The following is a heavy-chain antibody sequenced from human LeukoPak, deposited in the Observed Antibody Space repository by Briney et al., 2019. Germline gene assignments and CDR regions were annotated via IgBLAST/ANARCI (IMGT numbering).Heavy chain of an antibody. V-gene: IGHV1-69*04. J-gene: IGHJ3*02. CDR2: IIPILGIA. Sequence: SVKVSCKASGGTFSSYAISWVRQAPGQGLEWMGRIIPILGIANYAQKFQERVTITRDMSTSTAYMELSSLRSEDTAVYYCAAGYYYDSSGPDAFDIWGQGTMVTVSS. CDR1: GGTFSSYA. CDR3: AAGYYYDSSGPDAFDI. D-gene: IGHD3-22*01.